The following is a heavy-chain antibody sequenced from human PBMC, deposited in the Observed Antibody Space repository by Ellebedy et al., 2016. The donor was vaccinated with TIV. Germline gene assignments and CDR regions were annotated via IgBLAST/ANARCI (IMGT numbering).Heavy chain of an antibody. Sequence: GESLKISCAASGFTFSSYWMNWVRQAPGKGLEWVAAISYDGSDKYYADSVKGRFTISRDNSKNTLYLQMNSLRAEDTAVYYCARHSPVVALDYWGQGTLVTVSS. CDR3: ARHSPVVALDY. D-gene: IGHD2-15*01. CDR1: GFTFSSYW. V-gene: IGHV3-30*03. CDR2: ISYDGSDK. J-gene: IGHJ4*02.